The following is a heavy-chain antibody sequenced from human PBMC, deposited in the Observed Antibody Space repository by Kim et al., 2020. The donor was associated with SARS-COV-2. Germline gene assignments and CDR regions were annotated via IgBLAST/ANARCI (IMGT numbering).Heavy chain of an antibody. CDR1: GGTFSSYA. CDR2: IIPILGIA. J-gene: IGHJ6*02. CDR3: ATSTYYYYGMDV. Sequence: SVKVSCKASGGTFSSYAISWVRQAPGQGLEWMGRIIPILGIANYAQKFQGRVTITADKSTSTAYMELSSLRSEDTAVYYCATSTYYYYGMDVWGQGTTVTVSS. V-gene: IGHV1-69*04.